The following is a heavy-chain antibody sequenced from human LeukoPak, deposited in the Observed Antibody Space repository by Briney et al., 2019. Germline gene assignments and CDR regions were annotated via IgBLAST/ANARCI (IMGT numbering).Heavy chain of an antibody. Sequence: GGSLRLSCAASGFTFSSHAMHWVRQAPGKGLEWVAVISYDGSNKYYADSVKGRFTISRDNSKNTLYLQMNSLRAEDTAVYYCATDPYYYDSTPAAFDIWGQGTMVTVSS. CDR3: ATDPYYYDSTPAAFDI. D-gene: IGHD3-22*01. J-gene: IGHJ3*02. V-gene: IGHV3-30-3*01. CDR2: ISYDGSNK. CDR1: GFTFSSHA.